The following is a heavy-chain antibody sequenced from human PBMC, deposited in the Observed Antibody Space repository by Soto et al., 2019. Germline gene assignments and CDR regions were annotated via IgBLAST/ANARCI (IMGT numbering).Heavy chain of an antibody. V-gene: IGHV1-3*01. Sequence: ASVKVSCTASGYTFTIYAMHWVRQAPGQRLEWMGWISAGNGNTKYAQKLQGRVTMTTDTSTSTAYMELRSLRSDDTAVYYCARVSDILTSSYFDYWGQGTLVTVSS. CDR2: ISAGNGNT. J-gene: IGHJ4*02. CDR1: GYTFTIYA. CDR3: ARVSDILTSSYFDY. D-gene: IGHD3-9*01.